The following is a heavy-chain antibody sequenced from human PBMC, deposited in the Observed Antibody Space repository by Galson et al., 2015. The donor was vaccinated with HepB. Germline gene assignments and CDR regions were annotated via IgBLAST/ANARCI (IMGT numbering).Heavy chain of an antibody. V-gene: IGHV1-18*01. CDR1: GYTFTSYG. CDR2: ISAYNGNT. D-gene: IGHD5-12*01. Sequence: SVKVSCKAYGYTFTSYGISWVRQAPGQGLEWMGWISAYNGNTNYAQKLQGRVTMTTDSSTSTAYMELRSLRSDDTAVYYCARSSYRVYSGYDPFDYWGQGTLVTVSS. CDR3: ARSSYRVYSGYDPFDY. J-gene: IGHJ4*02.